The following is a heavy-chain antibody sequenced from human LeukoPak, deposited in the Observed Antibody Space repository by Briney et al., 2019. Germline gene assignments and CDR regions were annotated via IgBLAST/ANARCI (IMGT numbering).Heavy chain of an antibody. V-gene: IGHV3-23*01. J-gene: IGHJ4*02. CDR3: AKDATSVVLAASYFDS. Sequence: GGSLRLSCAASGFTFSNYAMTWVRQAPGKGLEWVSVISGNSVITYYADSVKGRFTISRDNSKNTLSLQMNSLRAEDTALYYCAKDATSVVLAASYFDSWGQGALVTVSS. D-gene: IGHD2-2*01. CDR2: ISGNSVIT. CDR1: GFTFSNYA.